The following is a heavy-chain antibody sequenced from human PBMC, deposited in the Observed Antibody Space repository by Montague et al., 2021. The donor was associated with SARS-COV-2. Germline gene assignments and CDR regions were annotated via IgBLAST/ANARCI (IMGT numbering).Heavy chain of an antibody. CDR2: IYTSGST. CDR3: ARDPAYCSSTSCYDDAFDI. CDR1: GGSISSYY. V-gene: IGHV4-4*07. D-gene: IGHD2-2*01. J-gene: IGHJ3*02. Sequence: SETLSLTCTVSGGSISSYYWSWIRQPAGKGLEWIGRIYTSGSTNYNPSLKGRATMSVDTSKNQFSLKLSSVTAADTAVYYCARDPAYCSSTSCYDDAFDIWGQGTMVTVSS.